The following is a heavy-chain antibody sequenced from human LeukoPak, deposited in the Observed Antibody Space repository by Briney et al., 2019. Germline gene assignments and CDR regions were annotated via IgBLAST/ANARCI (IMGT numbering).Heavy chain of an antibody. D-gene: IGHD2-15*01. CDR2: VYYSGST. V-gene: IGHV4-59*01. J-gene: IGHJ5*01. CDR3: ARSTGAATYDS. CDR1: GGSMSTYY. Sequence: PSGTLSLTCTVSGGSMSTYYWSWIRQPPGKGLEWIGFVYYSGSTNYNPSLKSRVTMSLDTSKNQFSLTLRSVSAADTAVYYCARSTGAATYDSWGQGTLVTVSS.